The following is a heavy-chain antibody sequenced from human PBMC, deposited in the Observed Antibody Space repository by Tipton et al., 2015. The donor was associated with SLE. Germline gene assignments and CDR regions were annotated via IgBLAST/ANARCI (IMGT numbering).Heavy chain of an antibody. CDR2: IYYSGST. V-gene: IGHV4-59*12. CDR1: GGSISSYY. Sequence: TLSLTCTVSGGSISSYYWSWIRQPPGKGLEWIGYIYYSGSTNYNPSLKSRVTISVDTSKNQFSLKLSSVTAADTAVYYCARGGPRIAAAGRGDAFDIWGQGTMVTVSS. CDR3: ARGGPRIAAAGRGDAFDI. J-gene: IGHJ3*02. D-gene: IGHD6-13*01.